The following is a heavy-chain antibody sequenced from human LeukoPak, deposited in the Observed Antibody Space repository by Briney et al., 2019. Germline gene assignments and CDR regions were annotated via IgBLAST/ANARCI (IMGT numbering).Heavy chain of an antibody. CDR1: GFTFSSYG. CDR3: ARAGYCSGGSCYGSDY. Sequence: PGGSLRLSCAASGFTFSSYGMHWVRQAPGKGLEWVAAIWYDGSIQYYADSVKGRFTISRDNSKNKLYLQMDSLRAEDTAVYYCARAGYCSGGSCYGSDYWGQGTLVSVSS. D-gene: IGHD2-15*01. J-gene: IGHJ4*02. V-gene: IGHV3-33*01. CDR2: IWYDGSIQ.